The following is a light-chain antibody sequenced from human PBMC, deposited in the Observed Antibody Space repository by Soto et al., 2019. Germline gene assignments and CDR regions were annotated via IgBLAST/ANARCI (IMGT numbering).Light chain of an antibody. CDR2: EVS. CDR1: SSDIGGYNF. Sequence: QLVLTQPASVSGSPGQSITISCTGTSSDIGGYNFVSWYQQHPGKAPKLIIFEVSNRPSGVSNRFSGSKSGNTASLTISGLQAEDEADYYCNSFTTRSTHDFGTGTKVTVL. CDR3: NSFTTRSTHD. V-gene: IGLV2-14*01. J-gene: IGLJ1*01.